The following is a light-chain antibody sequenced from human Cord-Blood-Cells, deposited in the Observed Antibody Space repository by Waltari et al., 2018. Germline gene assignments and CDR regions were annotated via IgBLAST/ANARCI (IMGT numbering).Light chain of an antibody. CDR3: CSYAGSSTFWV. Sequence: QSALTQPASVSGSPGQSITTSCTGTSSDVGSDNLVSWYQQHPGKAPKLMIYEGSKRPSGVSNRFSGSKSGNTASLTISGLQAEDEADYYCCSYAGSSTFWVFGGGTKLTVL. V-gene: IGLV2-23*03. CDR1: SSDVGSDNL. J-gene: IGLJ3*02. CDR2: EGS.